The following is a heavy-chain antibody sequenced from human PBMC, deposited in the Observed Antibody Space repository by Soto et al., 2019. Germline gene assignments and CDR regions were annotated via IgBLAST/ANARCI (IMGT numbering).Heavy chain of an antibody. CDR1: GFTFSSYA. Sequence: EVQLLESGGGLVQPGGSLRLSCAASGFTFSSYAMSWVRQAPGKGLEWVSAITGSGGSTYYADSVKGRFTLSRDNSKNTLYLQMNSLRAEDTAVYYCAKDRNKWLRFDLAYWGQGTLVTVSS. D-gene: IGHD5-12*01. V-gene: IGHV3-23*01. CDR3: AKDRNKWLRFDLAY. J-gene: IGHJ4*02. CDR2: ITGSGGST.